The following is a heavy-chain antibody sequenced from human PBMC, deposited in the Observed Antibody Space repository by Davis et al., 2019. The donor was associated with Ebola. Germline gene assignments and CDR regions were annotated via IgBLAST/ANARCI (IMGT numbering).Heavy chain of an antibody. V-gene: IGHV4-39*07. CDR1: GGSISSSSYY. J-gene: IGHJ4*02. CDR2: INHSGST. Sequence: GSLRLSCTVSGGSISSSSYYWSWIRQPPGKGLEWIGEINHSGSTNYNPSLKSRVTISVDTSKNQFSLKLSSVTAADTAVYYCARGSSGYDFWSGYRYFDYWGQGTLVTVSS. CDR3: ARGSSGYDFWSGYRYFDY. D-gene: IGHD3-3*01.